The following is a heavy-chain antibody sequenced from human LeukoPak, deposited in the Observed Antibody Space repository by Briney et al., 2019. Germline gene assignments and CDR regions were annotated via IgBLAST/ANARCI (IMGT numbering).Heavy chain of an antibody. Sequence: SGGSLRLSCAASGFTFSSYAMSWVRQAPGKGLEWVSAISGSGGSTYYADSVKGRFTISRDNSKNTLYLQMNSLRAEDTAVYYCAKGARFAVAGSLDYWGQGTLVNVSS. CDR1: GFTFSSYA. CDR2: ISGSGGST. D-gene: IGHD6-19*01. J-gene: IGHJ4*02. CDR3: AKGARFAVAGSLDY. V-gene: IGHV3-23*01.